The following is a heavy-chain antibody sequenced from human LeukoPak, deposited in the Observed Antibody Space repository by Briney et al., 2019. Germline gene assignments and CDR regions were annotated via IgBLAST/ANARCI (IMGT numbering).Heavy chain of an antibody. CDR1: GYTFTSYD. CDR3: AREGGPTGGAQDY. D-gene: IGHD1-1*01. Sequence: GASVKVSCKASGYTFTSYDINWVRQATGQGLEWMGWMNPNSGNTGYAQKFQGRVTLTTDTSTSTAYMELRSVRSDDTAVYYCAREGGPTGGAQDYWGQGTMVTVSS. V-gene: IGHV1-8*01. J-gene: IGHJ4*02. CDR2: MNPNSGNT.